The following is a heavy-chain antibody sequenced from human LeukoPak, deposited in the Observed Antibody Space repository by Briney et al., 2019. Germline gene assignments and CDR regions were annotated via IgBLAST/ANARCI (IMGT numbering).Heavy chain of an antibody. CDR3: ASRRWFGELFPFDY. J-gene: IGHJ4*02. Sequence: SETLSLTCTVSGGSISSSSYYWGWIRQPPGKGLEWIGSIYYSGSTYYNPSLKSRVTISVDTSKNQFSLKLSSVTAADTAVYYCASRRWFGELFPFDYWGQGTLVTVSS. V-gene: IGHV4-39*07. CDR1: GGSISSSSYY. CDR2: IYYSGST. D-gene: IGHD3-10*01.